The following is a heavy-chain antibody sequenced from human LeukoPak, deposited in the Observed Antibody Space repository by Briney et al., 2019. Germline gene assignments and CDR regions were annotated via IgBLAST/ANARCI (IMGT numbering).Heavy chain of an antibody. CDR3: AKYEGTGYYEGYLDY. CDR2: INPSGGST. CDR1: GYTFTSYY. J-gene: IGHJ4*02. Sequence: ASVKVSCKASGYTFTSYYMHWVRQAPGQGLEWMGIINPSGGSTSYAQKFQGRVTMTRDTSTSTVYMELSSLRSEATAVYYCAKYEGTGYYEGYLDYWGQGTLVTVSS. D-gene: IGHD3/OR15-3a*01. V-gene: IGHV1-46*01.